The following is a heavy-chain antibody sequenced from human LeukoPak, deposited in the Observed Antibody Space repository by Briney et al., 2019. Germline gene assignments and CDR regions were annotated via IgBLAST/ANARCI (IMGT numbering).Heavy chain of an antibody. Sequence: ASVKVSCKASGYTFTNYDINWVRQATGQGLEWMGWLHPNSGTAGYAQNFQGRVIITGDTSMTTAYLQWTSLKASDTAMYYCAREYWGNLDYWGQGTLVTVSS. D-gene: IGHD7-27*01. V-gene: IGHV1-8*03. CDR2: LHPNSGTA. J-gene: IGHJ4*02. CDR3: AREYWGNLDY. CDR1: GYTFTNYD.